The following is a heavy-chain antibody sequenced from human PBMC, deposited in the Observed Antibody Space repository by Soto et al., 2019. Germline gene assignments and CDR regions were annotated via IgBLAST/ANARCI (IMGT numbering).Heavy chain of an antibody. Sequence: SETLSLTCTVSGGSISSYYLSWIRQPPGKGLEWIGYIYYSGSTNYNPSLKSRVTISVDTSKNQFSLKLSSVTAADTAVYYCARRYGDCFDYWGQGTLVTVPQ. CDR3: ARRYGDCFDY. J-gene: IGHJ4*02. CDR1: GGSISSYY. V-gene: IGHV4-59*08. D-gene: IGHD4-17*01. CDR2: IYYSGST.